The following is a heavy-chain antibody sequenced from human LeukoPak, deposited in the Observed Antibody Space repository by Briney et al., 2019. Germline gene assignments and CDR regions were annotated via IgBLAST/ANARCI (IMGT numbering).Heavy chain of an antibody. CDR2: IIPILGIA. V-gene: IGHV1-69*04. J-gene: IGHJ4*02. Sequence: GASVKVSCKASGGTFSSYAISWVRQAPGQGLEWMGRIIPILGIANYAQKFQGRVTITADKSTSTAYMELSSLRSEDTAVYYCARDEDSSGYYWFWGQGTLVTVSS. CDR1: GGTFSSYA. CDR3: ARDEDSSGYYWF. D-gene: IGHD3-22*01.